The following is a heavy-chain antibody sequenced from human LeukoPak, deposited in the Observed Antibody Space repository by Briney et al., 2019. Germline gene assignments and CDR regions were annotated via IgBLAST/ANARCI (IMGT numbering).Heavy chain of an antibody. Sequence: SDTLSLTCTVSGASISSTSYYWGWIRQPPGKGLEWIGSTYYRGTTYYNPSLKSRVTISVDTSKNQFSLQLSSVTAADTAVYYCARDWNRYAYWGQGTLVTVSS. CDR2: TYYRGTT. D-gene: IGHD1-1*01. CDR1: GASISSTSYY. J-gene: IGHJ4*02. V-gene: IGHV4-39*07. CDR3: ARDWNRYAY.